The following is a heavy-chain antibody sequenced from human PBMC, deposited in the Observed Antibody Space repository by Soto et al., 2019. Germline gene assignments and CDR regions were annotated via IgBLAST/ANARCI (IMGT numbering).Heavy chain of an antibody. CDR2: ISYDGSNK. CDR1: GFTFSSYG. J-gene: IGHJ4*02. CDR3: AKSRDGYNFDYFDY. Sequence: LRLSCAASGFTFSSYGMHWVRQAPGKGLEWVAVISYDGSNKYYADSVKGRFTISRDNSKNTLYLQMNSLRAEDTAVYYCAKSRDGYNFDYFDYWGQGTLVTVYS. D-gene: IGHD5-12*01. V-gene: IGHV3-30*18.